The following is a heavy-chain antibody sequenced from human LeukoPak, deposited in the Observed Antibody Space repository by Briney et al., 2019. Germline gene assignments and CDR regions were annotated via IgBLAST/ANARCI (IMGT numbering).Heavy chain of an antibody. Sequence: PSGTLSLTCTVSGASISPYCWNWIRQPAGKGLEWIGRLYPSGSSDYNPSLKSRVSISVGTSNNQFSLRVTSVTAADTAIYYCARDLSGSLYFDYWGQGILVTVSA. D-gene: IGHD3-10*01. CDR1: GASISPYC. J-gene: IGHJ4*02. V-gene: IGHV4-4*07. CDR3: ARDLSGSLYFDY. CDR2: LYPSGSS.